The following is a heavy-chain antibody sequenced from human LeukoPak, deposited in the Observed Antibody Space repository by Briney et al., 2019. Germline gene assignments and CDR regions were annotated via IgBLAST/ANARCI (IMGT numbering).Heavy chain of an antibody. V-gene: IGHV4-31*03. CDR2: IYYSGST. CDR1: GGSISSGGYY. J-gene: IGHJ5*02. Sequence: SQTLSLTCTVSGGSISSGGYYWSWIRQHPGKGLEWIGYIYYSGSTYYNPSLKSRVTISVDTSKNQFSLKLRSVTAADTAVYYCASLWDLFHSYNWFDPWGQGTLVTVSS. D-gene: IGHD3-10*01. CDR3: ASLWDLFHSYNWFDP.